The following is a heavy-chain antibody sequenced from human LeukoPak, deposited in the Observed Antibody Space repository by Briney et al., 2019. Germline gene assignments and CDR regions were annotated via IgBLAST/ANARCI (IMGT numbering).Heavy chain of an antibody. CDR1: GVTFSSYA. D-gene: IGHD3-22*01. V-gene: IGHV3-33*01. CDR2: IWYDGSNE. J-gene: IGHJ4*02. Sequence: GGSLRLSCAASGVTFSSYAMHWVRQAPGKGLEWVAVIWYDGSNENYADSVRGRFTVSRDNSKNTVYLHMNSVRAEDTAVYYCARVAMSDSSGYCDYWGQGTLVTVSS. CDR3: ARVAMSDSSGYCDY.